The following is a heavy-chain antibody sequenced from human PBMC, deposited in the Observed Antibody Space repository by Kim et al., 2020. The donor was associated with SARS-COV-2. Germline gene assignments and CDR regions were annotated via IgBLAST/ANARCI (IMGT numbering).Heavy chain of an antibody. V-gene: IGHV1-18*01. D-gene: IGHD1-20*01. CDR1: GYTFNNYG. J-gene: IGHJ4*02. Sequence: ASVKVSCKTSGYTFNNYGISWVRQAPGQGLEWMGWISAYSGNTNYAQKVQGRVSMTTDTSTSTAYMELKSLTSDDTAVYYCARAGITGADFDYWGQGTLVNVSS. CDR3: ARAGITGADFDY. CDR2: ISAYSGNT.